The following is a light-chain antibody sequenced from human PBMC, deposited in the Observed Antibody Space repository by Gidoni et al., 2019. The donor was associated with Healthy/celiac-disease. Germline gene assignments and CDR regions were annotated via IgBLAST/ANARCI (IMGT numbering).Light chain of an antibody. CDR3: QQSYSTGIT. CDR2: AAS. V-gene: IGKV1-39*01. CDR1: QSISSY. Sequence: DPVSITCRASQSISSYLNWYQQKPGKAPKLLIYAASSLQSGVPSRFSGSGSGTDFTLTISSLQPEDFATYYCQQSYSTGITCGQGTRLEIK. J-gene: IGKJ5*01.